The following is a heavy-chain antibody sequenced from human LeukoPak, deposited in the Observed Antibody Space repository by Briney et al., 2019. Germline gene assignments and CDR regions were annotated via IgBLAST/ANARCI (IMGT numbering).Heavy chain of an antibody. Sequence: PGGSLRLSCAASGFTFSSYSMTWVRQAPGKGLEWVSYISSSSSTIYYADSVKGRFTISRDNAKNSLYLQMNSLRAEDTAVYYCARPLFDYWGQGTLVTVSS. CDR1: GFTFSSYS. V-gene: IGHV3-48*04. CDR2: ISSSSSTI. J-gene: IGHJ4*02. CDR3: ARPLFDY.